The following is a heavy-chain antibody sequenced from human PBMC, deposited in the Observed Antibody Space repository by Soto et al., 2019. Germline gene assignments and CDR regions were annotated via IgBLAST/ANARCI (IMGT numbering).Heavy chain of an antibody. CDR2: ISPNTGGT. D-gene: IGHD3-3*01. J-gene: IGHJ4*02. CDR3: ARVRQPVLDYFDY. CDR1: GYAFTGFY. Sequence: QVQLVQSGAEVKQPGASVKVSCKTSGYAFTGFYIHWVRQAPGQGLEWMGWISPNTGGTSYAQKFQGRVTMTRDTSISTAYMELTWLRSDDTAVFYCARVRQPVLDYFDYWGQGTLVTVSS. V-gene: IGHV1-2*02.